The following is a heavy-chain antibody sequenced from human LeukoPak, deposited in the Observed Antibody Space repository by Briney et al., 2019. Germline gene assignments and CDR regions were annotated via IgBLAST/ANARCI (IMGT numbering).Heavy chain of an antibody. D-gene: IGHD3-22*01. CDR1: GGTFSSYA. CDR2: IIPILGIA. CDR3: ARSPGPYYYGDY. V-gene: IGHV1-69*04. Sequence: SVKVSCKASGGTFSSYAISWVRQAPGQGLEWMGRIIPILGIANYAQKFQGRVTITADKSTSTAYMELSSLRSEDTAVYYCARSPGPYYYGDYWGQGTLVTVSS. J-gene: IGHJ4*02.